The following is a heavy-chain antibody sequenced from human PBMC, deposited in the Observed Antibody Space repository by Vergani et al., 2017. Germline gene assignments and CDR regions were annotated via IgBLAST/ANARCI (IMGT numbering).Heavy chain of an antibody. CDR2: INHSGST. J-gene: IGHJ4*02. CDR1: GGSISSSNW. Sequence: QVQLQESGPGLVKPPGTLSLTCAVSGGSISSSNWWSWVRQPPGKGLEWIGEINHSGSTNYNPSLKSRVTISVDTSKNQFSLKLSSVTAADTAVYYCARPLRARSRVAAAGGGVGYWGQGTLVTVSS. CDR3: ARPLRARSRVAAAGGGVGY. D-gene: IGHD6-13*01. V-gene: IGHV4-4*03.